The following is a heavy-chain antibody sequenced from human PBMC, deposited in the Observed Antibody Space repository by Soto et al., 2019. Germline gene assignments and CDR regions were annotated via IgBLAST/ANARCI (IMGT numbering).Heavy chain of an antibody. CDR2: ISAYNGNT. Sequence: QVQLVQSGAEVKKPGASVKVSCKASGYTFTSYGISWVRQAPGQGLEWMGWISAYNGNTNYAQKLQGRVTMTTDTSTSTAYMELRSLSSDDTAVYYCARHTLPVITGTTAHFDYWGQGTLVTVSS. CDR1: GYTFTSYG. D-gene: IGHD1-20*01. V-gene: IGHV1-18*01. CDR3: ARHTLPVITGTTAHFDY. J-gene: IGHJ4*02.